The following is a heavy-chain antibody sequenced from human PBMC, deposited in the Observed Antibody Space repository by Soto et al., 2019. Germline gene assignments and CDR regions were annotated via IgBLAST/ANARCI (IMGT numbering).Heavy chain of an antibody. D-gene: IGHD2-15*01. V-gene: IGHV4-59*01. Sequence: ASETLSLTCTVSGGSISSYYWSWIRQPPGKGLEWIGYIYYSGSTNYNPSLKSRVTISVDTSKNQFSLKLSSVTAADTAVYYCARELYCSGGSCSDYWGQGTRVTVS. CDR2: IYYSGST. CDR1: GGSISSYY. CDR3: ARELYCSGGSCSDY. J-gene: IGHJ4*02.